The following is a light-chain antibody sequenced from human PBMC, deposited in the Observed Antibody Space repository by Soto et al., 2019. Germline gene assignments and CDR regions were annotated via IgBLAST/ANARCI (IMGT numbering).Light chain of an antibody. J-gene: IGKJ4*01. CDR3: QLSYSAVT. Sequence: DILMTPSPSSLSASVGDRVTITCRASQTIRSYLNWYQQKPGKAPRLLIYAASILQSGVPSRFSGSGTGTDFTLTISSLHREDFAAYYCQLSYSAVTFGGGTKVEIK. V-gene: IGKV1-39*01. CDR1: QTIRSY. CDR2: AAS.